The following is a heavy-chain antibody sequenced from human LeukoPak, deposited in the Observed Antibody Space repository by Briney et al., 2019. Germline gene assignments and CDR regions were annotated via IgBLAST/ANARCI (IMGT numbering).Heavy chain of an antibody. CDR2: IYHSGSI. Sequence: PSGTLSLTCAVSGGSISSSNWWSWVRQPPGKGLEWIGEIYHSGSINYKSSLKSRVTISVDKSKNQFSLKLNSVTAADTAVYYCARSTRITMIAVVSDLDAFDIWGQGTMVTVSS. V-gene: IGHV4-4*02. J-gene: IGHJ3*02. CDR3: ARSTRITMIAVVSDLDAFDI. D-gene: IGHD3-22*01. CDR1: GGSISSSNW.